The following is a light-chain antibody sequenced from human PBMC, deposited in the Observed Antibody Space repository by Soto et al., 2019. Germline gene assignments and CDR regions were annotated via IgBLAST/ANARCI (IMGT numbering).Light chain of an antibody. CDR2: GAS. CDR1: QSVSSTY. Sequence: EIVLTQSPGTVSLSQGERATLSCRASQSVSSTYLAWYQQKFGQAPRLLIHGASSRATGIPDRFSGSGSGTDFTLTISRLEPEDFAVYYCQQYSSSPITFGQGTRLETK. CDR3: QQYSSSPIT. V-gene: IGKV3-20*01. J-gene: IGKJ5*01.